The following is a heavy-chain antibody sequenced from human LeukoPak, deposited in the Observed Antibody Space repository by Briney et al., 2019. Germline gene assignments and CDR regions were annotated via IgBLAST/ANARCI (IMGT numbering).Heavy chain of an antibody. CDR2: MNPNSGNT. D-gene: IGHD4-17*01. CDR3: ARFIIDYRDFEPYFHY. Sequence: ASVKFSCETSGYTFTSYDINWVRHATGQGREWMGWMNPNSGNTGYAQKFQGRVTMTRNTSIPTAYMQLRSLRSDDTAVNYCARFIIDYRDFEPYFHYWGQGPLVSVSS. CDR1: GYTFTSYD. J-gene: IGHJ4*02. V-gene: IGHV1-8*01.